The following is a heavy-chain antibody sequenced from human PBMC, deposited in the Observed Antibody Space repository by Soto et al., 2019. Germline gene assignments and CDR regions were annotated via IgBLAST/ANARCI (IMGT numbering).Heavy chain of an antibody. CDR2: IIPISGTT. CDR1: GGTFNNYA. J-gene: IGHJ4*02. CDR3: ARWGGISGSGGACFKKPFDY. Sequence: QVQLVQSGAEVKKPESSVKVSCKPSGGTFNNYAINWVRQAPGQGLDWMGGIIPISGTTKYAQKFQGRVTITADKSASTAYMDLSSLRSQDTAVYYCARWGGISGSGGACFKKPFDYWRQGTLVTVSS. D-gene: IGHD2-15*01. V-gene: IGHV1-69*06.